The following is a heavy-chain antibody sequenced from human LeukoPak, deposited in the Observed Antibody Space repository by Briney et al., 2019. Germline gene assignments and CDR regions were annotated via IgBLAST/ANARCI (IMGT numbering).Heavy chain of an antibody. J-gene: IGHJ3*02. Sequence: GGSLRLSCAASGFTFSTYSMNWVRQAPGKGLEWVLHSSGRTTTISYADSVKGRFTISRDNAKNSLYLQMNSLRDEDTAVYYCARDESYAFDTWGQGTMVTVSS. CDR2: SSGRTTTI. CDR3: ARDESYAFDT. CDR1: GFTFSTYS. V-gene: IGHV3-48*02.